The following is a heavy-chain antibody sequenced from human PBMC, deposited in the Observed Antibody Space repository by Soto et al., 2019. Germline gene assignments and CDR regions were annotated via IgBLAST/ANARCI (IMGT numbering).Heavy chain of an antibody. CDR3: AREGSGYNL. V-gene: IGHV1-69*13. Sequence: SVKVSCKASGGSFSSFGISWVRQAPGQGLEWMGGIIPVFGRPNYAQRFRGRLTITADESTNTVYLELIDLRSEGTAVYYCAREGSGYNLWGQGTQVTVSS. J-gene: IGHJ1*01. CDR2: IIPVFGRP. CDR1: GGSFSSFG. D-gene: IGHD5-12*01.